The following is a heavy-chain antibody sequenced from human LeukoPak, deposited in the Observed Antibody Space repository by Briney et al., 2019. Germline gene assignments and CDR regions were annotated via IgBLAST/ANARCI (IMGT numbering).Heavy chain of an antibody. V-gene: IGHV3-23*01. CDR3: AKGGYYDSSGYYPDPYYFDY. J-gene: IGHJ4*02. CDR1: GFTFSSYA. CDR2: ISGSGGST. Sequence: GGSLRLSCAASGFTFSSYAMSWVRQAPEKGLEWVSAISGSGGSTYYADSVKGRFTISRDNSKNTLYLQMNSLRAEDTAVYYCAKGGYYDSSGYYPDPYYFDYWGQGTLVTVSS. D-gene: IGHD3-22*01.